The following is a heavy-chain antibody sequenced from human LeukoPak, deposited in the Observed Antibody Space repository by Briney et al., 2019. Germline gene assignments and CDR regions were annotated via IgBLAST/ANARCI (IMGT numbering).Heavy chain of an antibody. V-gene: IGHV3-30*18. J-gene: IGHJ3*02. CDR1: GFTSSSYG. Sequence: GGSLRLSCAASGFTSSSYGMHWVRQAPGKGLEWVAVISYDGSNKYYADSVKGRFTISRDNSKNTLYLQMNSLRAEDTAVYYCAKDLPPKWELPFDAFDIWGQGTMVTVSS. D-gene: IGHD1-26*01. CDR3: AKDLPPKWELPFDAFDI. CDR2: ISYDGSNK.